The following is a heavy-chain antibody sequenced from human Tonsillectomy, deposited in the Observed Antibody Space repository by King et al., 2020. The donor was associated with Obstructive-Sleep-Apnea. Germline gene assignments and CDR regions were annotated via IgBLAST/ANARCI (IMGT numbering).Heavy chain of an antibody. V-gene: IGHV3-7*01. CDR3: VRHGYYTFDF. CDR2: IKQDGSSA. CDR1: GFTSGENW. D-gene: IGHD3-3*01. J-gene: IGHJ4*02. Sequence: VQLVESGGGLVQPGGSLRLSCAASGFTSGENWMAWGRQAPGEGLEWVANIKQDGSSAYYADCVRGRFSISRDNVKISVDLEMKSLSAEETAVYYCVRHGYYTFDFWGQGTLVTVSS.